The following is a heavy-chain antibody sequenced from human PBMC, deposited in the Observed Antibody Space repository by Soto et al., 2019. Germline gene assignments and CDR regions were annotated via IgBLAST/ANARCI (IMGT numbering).Heavy chain of an antibody. V-gene: IGHV3-7*01. Sequence: GGSLRLSCFVSGFSFSSVWMTWVRQAPGKGLECVANIKYDGSEEYYVDSVKGRFTISRDNAKNSLYLQMNSLRDEDSAVYYCVTDLNWQGHWGQGTLVTVSS. CDR2: IKYDGSEE. CDR1: GFSFSSVW. CDR3: VTDLNWQGH. J-gene: IGHJ4*02.